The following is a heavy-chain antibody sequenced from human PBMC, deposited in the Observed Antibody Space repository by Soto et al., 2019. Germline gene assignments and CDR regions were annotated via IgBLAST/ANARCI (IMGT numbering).Heavy chain of an antibody. Sequence: ASETLSLTCAVYGGSFSGYYWSWIRQPPGKGLEWIGEINHSGSTNYNPSLKSRVTISVDTSKNQFSLKLSSVTAADTAVYYCARGWQQWNFDYWGQGTLVTVSS. V-gene: IGHV4-34*01. D-gene: IGHD6-19*01. CDR1: GGSFSGYY. J-gene: IGHJ4*02. CDR2: INHSGST. CDR3: ARGWQQWNFDY.